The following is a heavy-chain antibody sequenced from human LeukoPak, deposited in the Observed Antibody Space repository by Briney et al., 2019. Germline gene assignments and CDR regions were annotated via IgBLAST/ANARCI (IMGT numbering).Heavy chain of an antibody. D-gene: IGHD2-8*01. V-gene: IGHV1-69*06. J-gene: IGHJ3*02. CDR1: GGTFSSYA. CDR3: ARRYCTNGVCYHDRGAFDI. CDR2: IIPIFGTA. Sequence: ASVKVSCKASGGTFSSYAISWVRQAPGQGLEWMGGIIPIFGTANYAQKFQGRVTITADKSTSTAYMDLSSLRSEDTAMYYCARRYCTNGVCYHDRGAFDIWGQGTMVTVSS.